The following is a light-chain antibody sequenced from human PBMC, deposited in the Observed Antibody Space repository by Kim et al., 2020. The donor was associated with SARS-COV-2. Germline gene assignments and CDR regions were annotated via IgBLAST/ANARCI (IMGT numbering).Light chain of an antibody. CDR1: HSLLYSSDDKGY. J-gene: IGKJ1*01. Sequence: ASINCQSIHSLLYSSDDKGYLTWYQQKPVQPPNLLMYWASTRQSGVPDRLSSSGSGTDFTLTIDSLQAEDVAVYFCKQYYLTPRTFGQGTKVDI. CDR3: KQYYLTPRT. CDR2: WAS. V-gene: IGKV4-1*01.